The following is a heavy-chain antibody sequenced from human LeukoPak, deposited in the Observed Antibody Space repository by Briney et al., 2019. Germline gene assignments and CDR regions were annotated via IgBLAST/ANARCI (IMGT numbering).Heavy chain of an antibody. Sequence: PSETLSLTCTVSGGSISSSSYYWGWIRQPPGKGLEWSGSIYYSGSTYYNPSLKSRVTISVDTSKNQFSLKLSSVAAADTAGYYCARGIYVWESSNWGQGTLVTVSS. V-gene: IGHV4-39*01. CDR2: IYYSGST. CDR1: GGSISSSSYY. J-gene: IGHJ4*02. CDR3: ARGIYVWESSN. D-gene: IGHD3-16*01.